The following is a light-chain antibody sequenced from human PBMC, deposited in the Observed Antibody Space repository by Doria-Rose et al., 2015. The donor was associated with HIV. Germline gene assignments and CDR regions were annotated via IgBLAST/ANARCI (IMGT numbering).Light chain of an antibody. CDR1: QRVKSSY. J-gene: IGKJ5*01. Sequence: TQSPGTLSLSPGERATLSCRASQRVKSSYLAWYKQLPGQAPRLLIYDASTMATGIADRFSGSGSGTFFTLTLSRLEPEDVAVYYCQQYGTSGGIFVQVTRLESK. CDR2: DAS. CDR3: QQYGTSGGI. V-gene: IGKV3-20*01.